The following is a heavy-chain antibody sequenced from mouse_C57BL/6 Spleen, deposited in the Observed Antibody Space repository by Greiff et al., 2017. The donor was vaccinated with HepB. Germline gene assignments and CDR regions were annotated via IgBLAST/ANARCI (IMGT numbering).Heavy chain of an antibody. D-gene: IGHD1-1*02. Sequence: EVQLVESGPGLVKPSQSLSLTCSVTGYSITSGYYWNWIRQFPGNKLEWMGYISYDGSNNYNPSLKNRISITRDTSKNQFFLKLNSVTTEDTATYYCARGYGQYFDYWGQGTTLTVSS. CDR3: ARGYGQYFDY. CDR1: GYSITSGYY. CDR2: ISYDGSN. J-gene: IGHJ2*01. V-gene: IGHV3-6*01.